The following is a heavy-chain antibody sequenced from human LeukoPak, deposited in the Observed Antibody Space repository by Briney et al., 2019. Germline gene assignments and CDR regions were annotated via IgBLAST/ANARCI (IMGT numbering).Heavy chain of an antibody. Sequence: GGSLRLSCAASGFTFSYHWMHWVRQAPGKGLVWVSRIRSDGRSTTYADSVRGRFTISRDNSKNTMYLQMSNLRVEDTAIYYCARGSLASHDCWGQGTLVTVSS. J-gene: IGHJ4*02. CDR1: GFTFSYHW. CDR2: IRSDGRST. D-gene: IGHD2-21*01. V-gene: IGHV3-74*01. CDR3: ARGSLASHDC.